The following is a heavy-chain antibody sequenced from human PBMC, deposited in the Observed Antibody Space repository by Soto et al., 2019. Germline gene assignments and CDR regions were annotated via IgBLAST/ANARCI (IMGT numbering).Heavy chain of an antibody. J-gene: IGHJ4*02. Sequence: QVQLVQSGAEVKKPGSSVKVSCKASGGTFSSYTISWVRQAPGQGLEWMGRIIPILGIANYAQKFQGRVTITADKSTSTAYMELSSLRSEDTAVYYCASEWELSALDGWGQGTLVTVSS. CDR3: ASEWELSALDG. CDR2: IIPILGIA. CDR1: GGTFSSYT. D-gene: IGHD1-26*01. V-gene: IGHV1-69*02.